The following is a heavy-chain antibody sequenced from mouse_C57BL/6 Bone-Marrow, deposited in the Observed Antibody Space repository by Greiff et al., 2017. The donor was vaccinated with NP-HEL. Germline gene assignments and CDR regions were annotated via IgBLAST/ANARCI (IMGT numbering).Heavy chain of an antibody. Sequence: EVKLQESGGGLVQPGESLKLSCESNEYEFPSHDMSWVRKTPEKRLELVAAINSDGGSTYYPDTMARRFIISRDNTKKTLYLQMSSLRSEDTALYYCARLPLRTWFAYWGQGTLVTVSA. V-gene: IGHV5-2*01. CDR2: INSDGGST. CDR1: EYEFPSHD. D-gene: IGHD6-1*01. J-gene: IGHJ3*01. CDR3: ARLPLRTWFAY.